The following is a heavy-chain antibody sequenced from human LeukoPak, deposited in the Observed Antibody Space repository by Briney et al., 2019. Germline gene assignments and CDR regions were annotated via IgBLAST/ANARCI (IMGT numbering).Heavy chain of an antibody. CDR3: ARPVWAFRGVTHYYFDY. CDR2: ISGSGGST. Sequence: GGSLRLSCAASGFTFSSYAMSWVRQAPGKGLEWVSAISGSGGSTYYADSVKGRFTISRDNAKNSLYLQMNSLRAEDTAVYYCARPVWAFRGVTHYYFDYWGQGTLVTVSS. CDR1: GFTFSSYA. J-gene: IGHJ4*02. V-gene: IGHV3-23*01. D-gene: IGHD3-10*01.